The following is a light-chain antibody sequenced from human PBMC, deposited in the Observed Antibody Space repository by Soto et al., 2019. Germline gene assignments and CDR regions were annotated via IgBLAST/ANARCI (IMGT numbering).Light chain of an antibody. CDR1: XSDVGGYNY. CDR2: DVS. J-gene: IGLJ2*01. CDR3: CSYAGSYTVV. Sequence: QSALTQPRSVSGSPGQSVTISCXGTXSDVGGYNYVSWYQQHPGKAPKLMIYDVSKRPSGVPDRFSGSKSGNTASLTISGLQAEDEADYYCCSYAGSYTVVFXGGTKLTVL. V-gene: IGLV2-11*01.